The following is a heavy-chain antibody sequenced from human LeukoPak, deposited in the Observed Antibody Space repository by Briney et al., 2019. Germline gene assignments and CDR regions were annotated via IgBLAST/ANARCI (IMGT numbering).Heavy chain of an antibody. CDR3: AREGEVGAFDY. CDR1: EFTISRYW. D-gene: IGHD1-26*01. CDR2: ISYDGSNK. J-gene: IGHJ4*02. V-gene: IGHV3-30-3*01. Sequence: GGSLRLSCAASEFTISRYWMHWVRQAPGKGLGWVAVISYDGSNKYYADSVKGRFTISRDNSKNTLYLQMNSLRAEDTAVYYCAREGEVGAFDYWGQGTLVTVSS.